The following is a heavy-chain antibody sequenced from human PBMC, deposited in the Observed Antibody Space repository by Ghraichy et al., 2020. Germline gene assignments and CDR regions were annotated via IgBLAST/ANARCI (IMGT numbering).Heavy chain of an antibody. CDR2: INPNSGET. CDR1: GYDFTAYY. CDR3: TRVQH. V-gene: IGHV1-2*02. J-gene: IGHJ4*02. Sequence: ASVKVSCNTSGYDFTAYYLHWVRQAPGQGLEWMGWINPNSGETLFAQKFQGRVTMARDTSSTTAYMELDSLTYDDSAVYYCTRVQHWGQGSLLIVSS.